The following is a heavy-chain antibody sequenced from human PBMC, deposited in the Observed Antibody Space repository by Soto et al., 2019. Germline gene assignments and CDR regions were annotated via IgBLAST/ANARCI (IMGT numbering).Heavy chain of an antibody. V-gene: IGHV3-23*01. CDR2: ISGSGGST. CDR3: AKDVVVVAATHAEQWLVQDAFDI. CDR1: GFTFSSYA. Sequence: GGSLRLSCAASGFTFSSYAMSWVRQAPGKGLEWVSAISGSGGSTYYADSVRGRFTISRDNSKNMLYLQMNSLRAEDTAVYYCAKDVVVVAATHAEQWLVQDAFDIWGQGTMVTVSS. J-gene: IGHJ3*02. D-gene: IGHD2-15*01.